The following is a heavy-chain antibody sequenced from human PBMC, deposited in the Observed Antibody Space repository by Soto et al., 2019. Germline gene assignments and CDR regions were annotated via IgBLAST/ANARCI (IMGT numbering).Heavy chain of an antibody. CDR3: GHRRQWLDSFDY. J-gene: IGHJ4*02. D-gene: IGHD6-19*01. V-gene: IGHV2-5*02. CDR2: IYWDDDK. CDR1: GFSLRSPGVG. Sequence: QITLKESGPTLVEPTQTLTLTCTFSGFSLRSPGVGVAWIRQPPGKALEWLALIYWDDDKRFSPSLNSRLTITQDTSKKQVVLTVTAVGHVDTATYYCGHRRQWLDSFDYWGQGALVTVSS.